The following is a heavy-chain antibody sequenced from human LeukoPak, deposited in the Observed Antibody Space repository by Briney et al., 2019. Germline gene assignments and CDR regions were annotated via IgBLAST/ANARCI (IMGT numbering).Heavy chain of an antibody. CDR2: VDPEDGET. V-gene: IGHV1-69-2*01. J-gene: IGHJ5*02. CDR3: ATDIAIVVVPAAGSPFDP. Sequence: ASVKVSCKVCGSTFTDYYMHWVQQAPGKGLEWMGLVDPEDGETIYAEKFQGRVTITADTSTDTAYMELSSLRSEDTAVYYCATDIAIVVVPAAGSPFDPWGQGTLVTVSS. CDR1: GSTFTDYY. D-gene: IGHD2-2*01.